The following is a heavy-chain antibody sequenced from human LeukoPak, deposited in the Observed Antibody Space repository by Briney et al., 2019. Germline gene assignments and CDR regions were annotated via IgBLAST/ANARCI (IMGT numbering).Heavy chain of an antibody. CDR2: IYHSGST. Sequence: SETLSLTCTVSGGSISSGGYYWSWIRQPPGKGLEWIGYIYHSGSTYYNPSLKSRVTISVDGSKNQFSLKLSSVTAADTAVYYCARGHVIIFRPPPIGYFDYWGQGTLVTVSS. CDR1: GGSISSGGYY. J-gene: IGHJ4*02. V-gene: IGHV4-30-2*01. CDR3: ARGHVIIFRPPPIGYFDY. D-gene: IGHD2-21*01.